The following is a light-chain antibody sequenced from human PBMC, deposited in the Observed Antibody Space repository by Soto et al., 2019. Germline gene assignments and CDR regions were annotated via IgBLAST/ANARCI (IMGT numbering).Light chain of an antibody. J-gene: IGKJ4*01. CDR3: QQYNQWPLT. CDR1: QSVSSY. V-gene: IGKV3-15*01. Sequence: EIVLTQSPATLSLSPGERATVSCRASQSVSSYLAWYQQKPGQAPRLLIYDASTRATGVPARFSGSGSGTEFTLTINSLQSEDFAIYYCQQYNQWPLTFGGGTKVDI. CDR2: DAS.